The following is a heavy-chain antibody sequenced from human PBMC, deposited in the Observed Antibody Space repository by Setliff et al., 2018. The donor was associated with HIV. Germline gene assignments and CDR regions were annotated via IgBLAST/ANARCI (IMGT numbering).Heavy chain of an antibody. CDR3: ARDLGGEHDYADPAYMDV. J-gene: IGHJ6*03. CDR2: ISGFNGKI. D-gene: IGHD4-17*01. V-gene: IGHV1-18*01. Sequence: ASVKVSCKSSGYTFSSYGISWVRQAPGQGLEWMGWISGFNGKINYAENFQGRATLTTDSSASTAHMELWSLTSDDTAVYYCARDLGGEHDYADPAYMDVWGKGTTVTVSS. CDR1: GYTFSSYG.